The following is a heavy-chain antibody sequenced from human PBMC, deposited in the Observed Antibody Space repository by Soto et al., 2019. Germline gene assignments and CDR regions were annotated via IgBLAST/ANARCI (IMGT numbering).Heavy chain of an antibody. CDR3: AMGSFAVTVIPPAMAFQQ. CDR2: IGGSSYT. J-gene: IGHJ1*01. Sequence: QVQLVESGGGLVKPGGSLRLSCAASGFTFSDYYMSWIRQSPGEGLEWISYIGGSSYTKYAKSVKGRFSISRDNAKNSLYLQMDSLRTEDTAMDYCAMGSFAVTVIPPAMAFQQWGQGTLVTVSS. CDR1: GFTFSDYY. V-gene: IGHV3-11*05. D-gene: IGHD2-21*02.